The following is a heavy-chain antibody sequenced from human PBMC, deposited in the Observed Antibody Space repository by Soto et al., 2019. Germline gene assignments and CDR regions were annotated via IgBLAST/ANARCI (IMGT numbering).Heavy chain of an antibody. Sequence: VGSLRLSCAASGFTFSSYAMSWVRQAPGKGLEWVSAISGSGGSTYYADSVRGRFTISRDNSKNTVFLHMDSLSAEDTAVYYCAKDRHYPRDYFHYWGQGTLVTVSS. CDR1: GFTFSSYA. D-gene: IGHD3-10*01. CDR3: AKDRHYPRDYFHY. V-gene: IGHV3-23*01. CDR2: ISGSGGST. J-gene: IGHJ4*02.